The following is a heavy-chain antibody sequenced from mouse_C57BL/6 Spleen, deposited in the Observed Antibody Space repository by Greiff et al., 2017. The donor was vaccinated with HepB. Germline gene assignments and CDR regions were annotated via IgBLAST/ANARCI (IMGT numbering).Heavy chain of an antibody. CDR3: TTRVYYYGSSYEAWFAY. D-gene: IGHD1-1*01. CDR1: GFNIKDYY. J-gene: IGHJ3*01. Sequence: VQLQQSGAELVRPGASVKLSCTASGFNIKDYYMHWVKPRPEQGLEWIGRIDPEDGATEYAPKFPGKATMTADTSSNTAYLQLSSLTSEDTAVYYCTTRVYYYGSSYEAWFAYWGQGTLVTVSA. V-gene: IGHV14-1*01. CDR2: IDPEDGAT.